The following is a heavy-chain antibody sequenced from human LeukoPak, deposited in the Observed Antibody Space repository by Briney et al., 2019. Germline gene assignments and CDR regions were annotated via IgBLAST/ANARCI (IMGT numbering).Heavy chain of an antibody. D-gene: IGHD3-22*01. V-gene: IGHV4-39*01. CDR1: GDSISSSSYY. Sequence: SETLSLTCTISGDSISSSSYYWGWIRQPPGKGLEWIGDIYYRGSTYYSPSLKSRVSISIDTSNNQFSPTLNPVTAADTALYFCARRRYYDSTGYLDWGQGTLVTVSS. J-gene: IGHJ1*01. CDR2: IYYRGST. CDR3: ARRRYYDSTGYLD.